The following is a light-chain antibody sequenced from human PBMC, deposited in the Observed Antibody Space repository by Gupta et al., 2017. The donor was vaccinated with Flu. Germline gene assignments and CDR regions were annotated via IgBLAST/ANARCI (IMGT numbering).Light chain of an antibody. CDR1: QNIKNW. J-gene: IGKJ1*01. CDR2: KAS. Sequence: DYQMTQSPSTLSASVGDRVTITCRASQNIKNWLEWLQRKPGEAPKLMIYKASKGEMGVPQGFSGRGYEKEFTHTSSSRQNDACADYYCQQNYGPWTFGQGTKVEIK. CDR3: QQNYGPWT. V-gene: IGKV1-5*03.